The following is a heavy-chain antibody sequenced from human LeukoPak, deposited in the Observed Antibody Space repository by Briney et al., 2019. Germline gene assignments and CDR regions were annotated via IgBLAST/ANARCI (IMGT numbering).Heavy chain of an antibody. CDR3: ARDRGSSWYGNWFDP. CDR1: GFTFSSYA. CDR2: IRYDGSLK. V-gene: IGHV3-30*02. J-gene: IGHJ5*02. Sequence: GGSLRLSCAASGFTFSSYAMHWVRQAPGKGLEWVAFIRYDGSLKYYADSVKGRFTISRDNSNNTLFLQINTLGGDDTAVYYCARDRGSSWYGNWFDPWGQGTLVTVSS. D-gene: IGHD6-13*01.